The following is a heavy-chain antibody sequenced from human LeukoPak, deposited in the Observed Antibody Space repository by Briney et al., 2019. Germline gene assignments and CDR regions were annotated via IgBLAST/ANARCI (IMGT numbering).Heavy chain of an antibody. V-gene: IGHV4-39*01. CDR3: AGRYCSGGSCYRRVDY. D-gene: IGHD2-15*01. Sequence: LETLSLTCTVSGGSISSSSYYWGWIRQPPGKGLEWIGSIYYSGSTYYNPSLKSRVTISVDTSKNQFSLKLSSVTAADTAVYYCAGRYCSGGSCYRRVDYWGQGTLVTVSS. CDR2: IYYSGST. J-gene: IGHJ4*02. CDR1: GGSISSSSYY.